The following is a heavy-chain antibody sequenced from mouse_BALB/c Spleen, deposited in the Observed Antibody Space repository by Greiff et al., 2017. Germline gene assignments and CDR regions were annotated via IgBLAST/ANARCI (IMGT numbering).Heavy chain of an antibody. V-gene: IGHV14-1*02. J-gene: IGHJ1*01. CDR1: GFNIKDYY. Sequence: VQLKESGAELVRPGALVKLSCKASGFNIKDYYMHWVKQRPEQGLEWIGWIDPENGNTIYDPKFQGKASITADTSSNTAYLQLSSLTSEDTAVYYCALYYRYGRWYFDVWGAGTTVTVSA. CDR3: ALYYRYGRWYFDV. CDR2: IDPENGNT. D-gene: IGHD2-14*01.